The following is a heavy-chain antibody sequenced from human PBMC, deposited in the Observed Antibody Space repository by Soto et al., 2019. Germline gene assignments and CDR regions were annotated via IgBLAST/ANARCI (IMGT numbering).Heavy chain of an antibody. J-gene: IGHJ4*02. Sequence: GGSLRLSCAASGFTFDDYAMHWVRQAPGKGLEWVSGISWNSGSIGYADSVKGRFTISRDNAKNSLYLQMNSLRAEDTALYYCAKDIRHDVPYYDILTGYYPNWGQGTLVTVSS. D-gene: IGHD3-9*01. V-gene: IGHV3-9*01. CDR1: GFTFDDYA. CDR3: AKDIRHDVPYYDILTGYYPN. CDR2: ISWNSGSI.